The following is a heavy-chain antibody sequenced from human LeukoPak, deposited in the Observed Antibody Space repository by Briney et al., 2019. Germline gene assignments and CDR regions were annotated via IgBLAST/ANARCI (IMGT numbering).Heavy chain of an antibody. D-gene: IGHD6-19*01. CDR2: INHSGST. J-gene: IGHJ4*02. Sequence: SETLSLTCAVYGGSFSGYYWSWIRQPPGKGLEWIGEINHSGSTNYNPSLKSRVTISVDTSKNQFSLKLSSVTAADTAVYYCARRGRIAVAAWGQGTLVTASS. CDR3: ARRGRIAVAA. V-gene: IGHV4-34*01. CDR1: GGSFSGYY.